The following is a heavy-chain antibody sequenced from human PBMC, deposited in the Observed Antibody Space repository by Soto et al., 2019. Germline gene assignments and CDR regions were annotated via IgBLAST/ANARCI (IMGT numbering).Heavy chain of an antibody. D-gene: IGHD3-10*01. Sequence: GGSLRLSCAASGFTFSSYAMSWVRQAPGKGLEWVSAISGSGGSTYYADSVKGRFTISRDNSKNTLYLQMNSLRAEDTAVYYCANSWVWFGELLLGYYYMDVWGKGTTVTVSS. V-gene: IGHV3-23*01. J-gene: IGHJ6*03. CDR3: ANSWVWFGELLLGYYYMDV. CDR2: ISGSGGST. CDR1: GFTFSSYA.